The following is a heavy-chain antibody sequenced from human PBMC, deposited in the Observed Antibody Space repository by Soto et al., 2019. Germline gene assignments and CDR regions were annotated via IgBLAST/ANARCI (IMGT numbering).Heavy chain of an antibody. Sequence: EVQLVQSGAEVKKPGESLKISCKGSGHTFTYWIGWVRLMPEKGLEWMGIIYPGDSYTRYSPSFQGQVTISADKSISNAYLQWSSLKASDTAIYYCARWFGDGRPFDSWGQGTLVTVSS. CDR2: IYPGDSYT. J-gene: IGHJ4*02. V-gene: IGHV5-51*03. D-gene: IGHD3-10*01. CDR3: ARWFGDGRPFDS. CDR1: GHTFTYW.